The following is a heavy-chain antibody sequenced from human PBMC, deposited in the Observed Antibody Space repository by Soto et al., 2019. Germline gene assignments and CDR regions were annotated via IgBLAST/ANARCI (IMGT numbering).Heavy chain of an antibody. CDR2: ISSSSSYI. CDR3: ASHLHIAAAGTGY. Sequence: GGSLRLSCAASGFTFSSYSMNWVRQAPGKGLEWVSSISSSSSYIYYADSVKGRFTISRDNAKNSLYLQMNSLRAEDTAVYYCASHLHIAAAGTGYWGQGTLVTVSS. CDR1: GFTFSSYS. V-gene: IGHV3-21*01. J-gene: IGHJ4*02. D-gene: IGHD6-13*01.